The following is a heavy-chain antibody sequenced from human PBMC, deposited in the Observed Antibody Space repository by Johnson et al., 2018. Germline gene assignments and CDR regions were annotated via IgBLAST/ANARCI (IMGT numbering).Heavy chain of an antibody. CDR1: GFTFSSYS. D-gene: IGHD5-12*01. J-gene: IGHJ6*03. V-gene: IGHV3-48*01. CDR3: AGDPPPVRGYSGYTAVDYMDV. Sequence: EVQLVESGGGLVQPGGSLRLSCAASGFTFSSYSMNWVRQAPGKGLEWVSYISSSSSTIYYADSVKGRFTISRDNAKNSLYLQMKSLRAEDTAVYYCAGDPPPVRGYSGYTAVDYMDVWGKGTTVTVSS. CDR2: ISSSSSTI.